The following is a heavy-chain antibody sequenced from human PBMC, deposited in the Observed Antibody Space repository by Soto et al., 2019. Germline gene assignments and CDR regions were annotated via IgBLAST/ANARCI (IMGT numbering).Heavy chain of an antibody. CDR1: GITFTNYA. CDR3: VGDYGGLEGFDI. D-gene: IGHD4-17*01. V-gene: IGHV3-23*01. CDR2: ITGTGGRT. J-gene: IGHJ3*02. Sequence: EVQLLESGGGLVQPGGSLRLSCVASGITFTNYAMAWVRQAPEKGLEWVSGITGTGGRTYYADSVKGRFTISRDNSKNTLFMQMNILRAEDTAIYYCVGDYGGLEGFDIWGQGTMVTVSS.